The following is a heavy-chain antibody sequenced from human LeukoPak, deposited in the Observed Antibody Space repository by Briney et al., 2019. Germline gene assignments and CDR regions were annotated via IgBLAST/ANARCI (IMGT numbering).Heavy chain of an antibody. CDR2: ISYDGSNK. Sequence: GGSLRLSCAASGFTFSSYGMHWVRQAPGKGLEWVAVISYDGSNKYYADSVKGRFTISRDNSKNTLYLQMNSLIAEDTAVYYCARDNLPSPDYGGNGGHPPDYWGQGTLVTVSS. D-gene: IGHD4-23*01. J-gene: IGHJ4*02. V-gene: IGHV3-30*03. CDR3: ARDNLPSPDYGGNGGHPPDY. CDR1: GFTFSSYG.